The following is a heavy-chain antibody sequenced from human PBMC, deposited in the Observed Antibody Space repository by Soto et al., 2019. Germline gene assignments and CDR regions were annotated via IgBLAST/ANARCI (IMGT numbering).Heavy chain of an antibody. V-gene: IGHV1-69*13. J-gene: IGHJ6*02. D-gene: IGHD6-19*01. CDR2: IIPIFGTA. CDR1: GGTFSSYA. CDR3: ARVGSGWYVFEYYYYGMDV. Sequence: SVKVSCKASGGTFSSYAISWVRQAPGQGLEWMGGIIPIFGTANYAQKFQGRVTITADESTSTAYMELSSLRSEDTAVYYCARVGSGWYVFEYYYYGMDVWGQGTTVAVSS.